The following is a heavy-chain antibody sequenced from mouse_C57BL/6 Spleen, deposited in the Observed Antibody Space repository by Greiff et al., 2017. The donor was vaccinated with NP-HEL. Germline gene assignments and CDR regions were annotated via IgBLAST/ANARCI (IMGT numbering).Heavy chain of an antibody. CDR3: ARGGSYYFDY. V-gene: IGHV1-80*01. CDR2: IYPGDGDT. CDR1: GYAFSSYW. Sequence: QVQLQQSGAELVKPGASVKISCKASGYAFSSYWMNWVKQRPGKGLEWIGQIYPGDGDTNYNGKFKGKATLTADKSSSTAYMQLSRLTSEDSAVYFCARGGSYYFDYWGQGTTLTVAS. J-gene: IGHJ2*01.